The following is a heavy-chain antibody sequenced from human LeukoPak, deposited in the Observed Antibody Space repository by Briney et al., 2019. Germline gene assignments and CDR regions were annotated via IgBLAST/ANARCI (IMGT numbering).Heavy chain of an antibody. CDR2: INSDGSWT. CDR3: VSFYETY. V-gene: IGHV3-74*01. CDR1: GNYW. Sequence: GGSLRLSCAASGNYWMHWVRQATGKGLVWVSYINSDGSWTSYADSVKGRFTISKDNAKNTMYLQINSLKAEDTAVYYCVSFYETYWGRGTLVTVSS. J-gene: IGHJ4*02. D-gene: IGHD2/OR15-2a*01.